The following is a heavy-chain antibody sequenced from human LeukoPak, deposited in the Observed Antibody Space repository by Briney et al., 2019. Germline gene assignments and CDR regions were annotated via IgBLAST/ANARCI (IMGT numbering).Heavy chain of an antibody. V-gene: IGHV4-39*02. D-gene: IGHD3-22*01. CDR3: ARGPPRDYDSSGFYYNY. Sequence: SETLSLTCTVSGASISSSSSSWGWVRQPPGKGPEWIGSIYYSGLTYDNPSLKSRVSISVDPSKNHFSLKVSSVTAADTAVYYCARGPPRDYDSSGFYYNYWGQGTLVTVSS. CDR1: GASISSSSSS. J-gene: IGHJ4*02. CDR2: IYYSGLT.